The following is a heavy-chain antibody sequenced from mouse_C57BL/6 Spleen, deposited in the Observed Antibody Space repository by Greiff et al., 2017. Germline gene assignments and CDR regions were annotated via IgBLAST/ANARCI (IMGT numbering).Heavy chain of an antibody. CDR3: ARPYYGSSSYWYFDV. V-gene: IGHV3-1*01. Sequence: EVQLQESGPGMVKPSQSLSLTCTVTGYSITSGYDWHWIRHFPGNKLEWMGYISYSGSTNYNPSLKSRISITHDTSKNHFFLKLNSVTTEDTATYYCARPYYGSSSYWYFDVWGTGTTVTVSS. CDR2: ISYSGST. D-gene: IGHD1-1*01. CDR1: GYSITSGYD. J-gene: IGHJ1*03.